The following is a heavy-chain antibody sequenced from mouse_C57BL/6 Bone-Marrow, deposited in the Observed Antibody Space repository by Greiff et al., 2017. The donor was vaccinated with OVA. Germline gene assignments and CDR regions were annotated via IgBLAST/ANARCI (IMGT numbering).Heavy chain of an antibody. D-gene: IGHD2-3*01. CDR3: ARDGYGAYWYFDV. V-gene: IGHV1-54*01. CDR2: INPGSGGT. CDR1: GYAFTNYL. J-gene: IGHJ1*03. Sequence: VQLQQSGAELVRPGTSVKVSCKASGYAFTNYLIEWVKQRPGQGLEWIGVINPGSGGTNYNEKFKGKATLTADKSSSTAYMQLSSLTSEDSAVYFCARDGYGAYWYFDVWGTGTTVTVSS.